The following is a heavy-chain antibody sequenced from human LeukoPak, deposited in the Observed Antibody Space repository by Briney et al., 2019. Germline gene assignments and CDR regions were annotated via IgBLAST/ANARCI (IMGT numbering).Heavy chain of an antibody. D-gene: IGHD6-19*01. V-gene: IGHV4-30-2*01. CDR1: GGSISSGGYY. Sequence: PSETLSLTCTVSGGSISSGGYYWSWIRQPPGKGLEWIGYIYHSGSTYYNPSLKSRVTISVDRSKNQFSLKLSSVTAADTAVYYCATIAVAGYYFDYWGQGTLVTVSS. CDR3: ATIAVAGYYFDY. CDR2: IYHSGST. J-gene: IGHJ4*02.